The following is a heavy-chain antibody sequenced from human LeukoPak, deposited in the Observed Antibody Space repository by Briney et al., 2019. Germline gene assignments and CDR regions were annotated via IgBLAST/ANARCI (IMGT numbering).Heavy chain of an antibody. CDR1: GDYISSGENY. D-gene: IGHD1-26*01. CDR2: IFYSGST. Sequence: SQTLSLTCTVSGDYISSGENYWTWIRQPPGKGLEWIGNIFYSGSTNYNPSLKSRVTISVDTSKNQFSLKLSSVTAADTAVYYCATRKHGRGMDVWGQGTTVTVSS. CDR3: ATRKHGRGMDV. V-gene: IGHV4-30-4*01. J-gene: IGHJ6*02.